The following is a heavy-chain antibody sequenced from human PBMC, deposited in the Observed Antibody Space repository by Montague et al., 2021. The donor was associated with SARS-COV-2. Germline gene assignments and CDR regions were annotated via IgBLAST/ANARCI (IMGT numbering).Heavy chain of an antibody. Sequence: SETLSLTYTVSGGSISSSSYYWAWIRQPPGKGLEWIGSIYYRGSTYYNPSLKSRVFISVDTSKNQLSLTLTSVTAADTAVYYCATQEDPSGWIPGPFDFWGQGTLLSVFS. CDR1: GGSISSSSYY. V-gene: IGHV4-39*01. CDR3: ATQEDPSGWIPGPFDF. CDR2: IYYRGST. J-gene: IGHJ4*02. D-gene: IGHD6-19*01.